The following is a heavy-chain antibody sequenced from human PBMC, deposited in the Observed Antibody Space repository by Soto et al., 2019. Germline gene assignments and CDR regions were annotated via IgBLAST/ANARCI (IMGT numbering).Heavy chain of an antibody. Sequence: QVQLVESGGGVVQPGRSLRLSCEASRFTFSNYGMHWVRQAPGKGLEWVAVIWYDGSNKYYADSVKGRFTISRDNSKNKLYLQINSLRAEDTAVYYCARDDIPGRAVAIYGMDVWGQGTTVTVSS. V-gene: IGHV3-33*01. J-gene: IGHJ6*02. CDR3: ARDDIPGRAVAIYGMDV. CDR1: RFTFSNYG. CDR2: IWYDGSNK. D-gene: IGHD6-19*01.